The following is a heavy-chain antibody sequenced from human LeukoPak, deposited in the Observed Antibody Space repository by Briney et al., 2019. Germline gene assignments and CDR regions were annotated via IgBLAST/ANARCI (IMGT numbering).Heavy chain of an antibody. CDR1: GYSISSGYY. CDR3: ARLTAVAGIDYFDY. Sequence: LSETLSLTCAVSGYSISSGYYWGWIRQPPGKGLEWIGSIYHSGSTYYNPSLKSRVTISVDTSKNQFSLKLSSVTAADTAVYYCARLTAVAGIDYFDYWGQGTLVTVSS. V-gene: IGHV4-38-2*01. CDR2: IYHSGST. J-gene: IGHJ4*02. D-gene: IGHD6-19*01.